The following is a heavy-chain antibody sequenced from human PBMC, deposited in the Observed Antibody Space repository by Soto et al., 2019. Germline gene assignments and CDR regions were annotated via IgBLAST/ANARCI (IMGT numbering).Heavy chain of an antibody. CDR1: VFTFSYYY. D-gene: IGHD2-2*02. Sequence: PGGSLRLSCAAPVFTFSYYYMSWIRQAPGKWLEWFSYISISGSTIXXADSVKGXXTISSYNSKNSXYLQMXSLRAEDTAVYYCARDLNTLALFDYWCQGTLVTVSS. CDR2: ISISGSTI. V-gene: IGHV3-11*01. J-gene: IGHJ4*02. CDR3: ARDLNTLALFDY.